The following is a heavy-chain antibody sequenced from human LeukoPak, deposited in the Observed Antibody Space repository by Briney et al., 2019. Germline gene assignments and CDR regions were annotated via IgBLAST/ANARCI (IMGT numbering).Heavy chain of an antibody. CDR3: ARDEIPSGT. Sequence: GGSLRLSCGASGFTFSSYGMHWVRQAPGKGLEWVAFIRSDGSNKYYPDSVKGRFTISRDNSRSTVDLQMNSLRVEDTGIYYCARDEIPSGTWGQGTMVIVSS. D-gene: IGHD6-25*01. CDR2: IRSDGSNK. J-gene: IGHJ3*01. V-gene: IGHV3-30*02. CDR1: GFTFSSYG.